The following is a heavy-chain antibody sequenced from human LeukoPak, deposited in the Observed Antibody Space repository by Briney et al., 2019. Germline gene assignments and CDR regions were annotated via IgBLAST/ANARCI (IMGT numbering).Heavy chain of an antibody. J-gene: IGHJ4*02. V-gene: IGHV5-10-1*01. CDR2: IDPSDSYT. CDR1: GYSFTSYW. CDR3: ARHRYDYVWGNYPITFDY. Sequence: GESLKISCKGSGYSFTSYWISWVRQMPGKGPEWMGRIDPSDSYTDYSPSFQGHVTIPADESISTAYLQWSSLKTSDTAMYYCARHRYDYVWGNYPITFDYWGQGTLVTVSS. D-gene: IGHD3-16*02.